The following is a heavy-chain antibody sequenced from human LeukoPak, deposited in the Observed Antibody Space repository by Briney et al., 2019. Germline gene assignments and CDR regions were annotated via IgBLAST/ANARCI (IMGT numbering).Heavy chain of an antibody. D-gene: IGHD3-10*01. CDR1: GYTFTGYY. CDR3: ARAPYGSGSYAWFDP. CDR2: INPNSGGT. J-gene: IGHJ5*02. Sequence: ASVKVSCKASGYTFTGYYMHWVRQAPGQGLEWMGWINPNSGGTNYAQKFQGRVTMTRDTSISTAYMELSRLRSDDTAVYYCARAPYGSGSYAWFDPWGQGTLVTVSS. V-gene: IGHV1-2*02.